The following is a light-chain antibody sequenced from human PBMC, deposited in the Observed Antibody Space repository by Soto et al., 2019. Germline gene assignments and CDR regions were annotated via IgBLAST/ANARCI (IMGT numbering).Light chain of an antibody. J-gene: IGKJ1*01. CDR2: GAS. Sequence: EIVLTQSPGTLSLSPGERATLSCRASQSVNSNLAWYQQKPGQAPRLLIYGASTGATGIPDRFSGSGSGTDFTLTISRLEPEDFAVYYCQQYGSSPRTFGQGTKVDIK. CDR3: QQYGSSPRT. V-gene: IGKV3-20*01. CDR1: QSVNSN.